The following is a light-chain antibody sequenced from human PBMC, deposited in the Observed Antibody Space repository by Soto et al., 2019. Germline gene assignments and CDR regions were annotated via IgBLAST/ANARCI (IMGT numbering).Light chain of an antibody. CDR3: QQYGRSPYT. CDR1: QSVSNNW. CDR2: GAS. V-gene: IGKV3-20*01. Sequence: EIVLTQSPDTLSLSPGERATLSCRASQSVSNNWLAWYQQKPGQAPRLLIYGASSRPGGIPDKFSGSGSGTDFTLTINRLEPEDFAVYHCQQYGRSPYTFAQGTKVEI. J-gene: IGKJ2*01.